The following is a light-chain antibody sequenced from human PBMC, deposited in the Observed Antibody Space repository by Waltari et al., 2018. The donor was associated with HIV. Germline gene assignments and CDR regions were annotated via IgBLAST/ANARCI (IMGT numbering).Light chain of an antibody. Sequence: QSALTQPPSASGSPGQSVTISCPGTSRDVGGYNYVSWYQQHPGKAPKLMIYAVSKRPSGVPDRFSGSKSGNTASLTVSGLQAEDEAEYYCSSYAGSNNVIFGGGTKLTVL. CDR3: SSYAGSNNVI. J-gene: IGLJ2*01. CDR1: SRDVGGYNY. V-gene: IGLV2-8*01. CDR2: AVS.